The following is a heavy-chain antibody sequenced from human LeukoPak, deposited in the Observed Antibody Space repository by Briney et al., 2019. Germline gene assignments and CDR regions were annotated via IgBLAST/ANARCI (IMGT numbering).Heavy chain of an antibody. CDR2: SYPGDSDI. V-gene: IGHV5-51*01. CDR3: AREAGRGDAFDI. D-gene: IGHD3-10*01. CDR1: GYSFTSNW. Sequence: GEALKISCKGSGYSFTSNWIGWVRQLPGKGLEWMGISYPGDSDIRYSPSFQGQVTISADKSIRTAYLQWSSLKASDTAMYYCAREAGRGDAFDIWGQGTMVTVSS. J-gene: IGHJ3*02.